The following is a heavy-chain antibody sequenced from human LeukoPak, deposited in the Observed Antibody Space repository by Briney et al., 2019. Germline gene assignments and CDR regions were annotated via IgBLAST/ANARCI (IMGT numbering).Heavy chain of an antibody. CDR2: VSYDGSNK. D-gene: IGHD7-27*01. CDR3: ATIGDRRTGELYRIDY. V-gene: IGHV3-30-3*01. J-gene: IGHJ4*02. Sequence: GGSLRLSCAASGFTFSSYAMHWVRQAPGKGLEWVAVVSYDGSNKYYADSVTGRFTISRDSSKNTLFLQMNSLRAEDAAVYYCATIGDRRTGELYRIDYWGQGTLVTVSS. CDR1: GFTFSSYA.